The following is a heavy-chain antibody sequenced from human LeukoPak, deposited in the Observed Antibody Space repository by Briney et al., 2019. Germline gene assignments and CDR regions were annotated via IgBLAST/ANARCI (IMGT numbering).Heavy chain of an antibody. CDR1: GGSISSYY. D-gene: IGHD4-17*01. CDR3: ARSTVTTTDDVFDI. CDR2: IYTSGST. J-gene: IGHJ3*02. Sequence: SETLSLTCTVSGGSISSYYWSWILQPAGKGMEWIGRIYTSGSTNYNPSVKSGVTMSVNTSKNQFSLKLSSVTAADTAVYYCARSTVTTTDDVFDIWGQGTMVTVSS. V-gene: IGHV4-4*07.